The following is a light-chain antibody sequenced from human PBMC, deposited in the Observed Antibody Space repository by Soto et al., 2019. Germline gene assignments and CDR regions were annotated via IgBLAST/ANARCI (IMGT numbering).Light chain of an antibody. J-gene: IGKJ1*01. Sequence: IQMPQSPTSLSASVGDRVPITCQESQSISRYLNWYQHKPGKAPKLLINAASSLERGVPSRFSGGGSGTDFTLNISSLQPDDFATYYCQQNYRATPWTFGQGTKVDIK. CDR2: AAS. CDR1: QSISRY. CDR3: QQNYRATPWT. V-gene: IGKV1-39*01.